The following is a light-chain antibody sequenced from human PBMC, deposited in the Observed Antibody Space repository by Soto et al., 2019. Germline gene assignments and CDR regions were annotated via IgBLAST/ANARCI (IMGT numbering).Light chain of an antibody. V-gene: IGLV2-23*02. CDR1: RSDIGSYNY. CDR2: EVS. J-gene: IGLJ2*01. Sequence: QSALTQPASVSGSPGQSITISCSGTRSDIGSYNYVAWYQQFPGKTPKVLIYEVSERPSGVSNRFSGSKSGNTASLTISGLQAEDEAEYYCCSYAGSRTHVLFGGGTKLTVL. CDR3: CSYAGSRTHVL.